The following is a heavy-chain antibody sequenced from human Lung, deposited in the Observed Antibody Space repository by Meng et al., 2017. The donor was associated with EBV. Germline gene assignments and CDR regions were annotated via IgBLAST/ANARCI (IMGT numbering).Heavy chain of an antibody. CDR2: ISAYNGNT. D-gene: IGHD2-2*01. V-gene: IGHV1-18*01. Sequence: VTLVQSGTEVRKPGTLVKVSCEASGFTITNYAISVVRQAPGQGLQYLGWISAYNGNTNHAQELQGRATMTTDTSTSTAYMELRSLRFDDTAVYYCARFYCSSTSCPHVLFDYWGQGTLVTVSS. CDR1: GFTITNYA. J-gene: IGHJ4*02. CDR3: ARFYCSSTSCPHVLFDY.